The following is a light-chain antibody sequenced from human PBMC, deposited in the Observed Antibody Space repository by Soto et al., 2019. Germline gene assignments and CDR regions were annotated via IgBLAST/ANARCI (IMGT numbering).Light chain of an antibody. Sequence: EIVMTPSPATLSVSPGDRATLSCRASQRVSSNLGCYQPKPDQAPRLLIYGASTRATGIPARFSGSGSWTEFTLTISSLQSEEFAVYYCHQYNNWPYTFGQGTKLEIK. CDR3: HQYNNWPYT. V-gene: IGKV3-15*01. CDR2: GAS. CDR1: QRVSSN. J-gene: IGKJ2*01.